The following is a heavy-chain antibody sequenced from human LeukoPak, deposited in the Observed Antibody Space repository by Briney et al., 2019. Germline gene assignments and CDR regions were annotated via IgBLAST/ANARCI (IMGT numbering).Heavy chain of an antibody. J-gene: IGHJ4*02. Sequence: GASVKVSCKASGYIFTSYAIHWLRQAPGQGLEWMGRINPNSGDIDYAQKFQGSVTMTTDTSISTAYMELSSLRSDDTAMYYCATPATTRGTDYWGQGTLVIVSS. D-gene: IGHD1-14*01. CDR1: GYIFTSYA. CDR2: INPNSGDI. V-gene: IGHV1-2*04. CDR3: ATPATTRGTDY.